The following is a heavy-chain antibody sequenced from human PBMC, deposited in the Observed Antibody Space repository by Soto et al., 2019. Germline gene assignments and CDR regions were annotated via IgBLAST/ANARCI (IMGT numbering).Heavy chain of an antibody. Sequence: EVQLVESGGGLVKPGGSLRLSCAASGFSFSDDSMNWVRQAPGKGLEWVSSISGSSSYIYYTDSLKGRFTVSRDNANKSLYLQMNSLRAEDTAVYYCARDGPYCSGIGCRYYYHYMDVWGKGTTVTVSS. V-gene: IGHV3-21*01. CDR1: GFSFSDDS. J-gene: IGHJ6*03. CDR3: ARDGPYCSGIGCRYYYHYMDV. CDR2: ISGSSSYI. D-gene: IGHD2-15*01.